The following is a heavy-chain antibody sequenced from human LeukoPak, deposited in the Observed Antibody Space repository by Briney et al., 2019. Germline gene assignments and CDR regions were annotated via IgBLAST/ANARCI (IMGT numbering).Heavy chain of an antibody. CDR2: IIPIFGTA. D-gene: IGHD3-3*01. Sequence: ASVKVSCKASGGTFSSYAISWVRQAPGQGLEWMGGIIPIFGTANYAQKFQGRVTITTDESTSTVYMELSSLRSEDTAVYYCARGLLLRFLEWFGRDYYYMDVWGKGTTVTVSS. J-gene: IGHJ6*03. CDR1: GGTFSSYA. CDR3: ARGLLLRFLEWFGRDYYYMDV. V-gene: IGHV1-69*05.